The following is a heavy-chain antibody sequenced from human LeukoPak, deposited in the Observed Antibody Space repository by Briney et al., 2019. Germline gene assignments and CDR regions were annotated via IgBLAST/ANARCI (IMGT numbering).Heavy chain of an antibody. J-gene: IGHJ4*02. V-gene: IGHV3-23*01. CDR3: AKDRTYYSDFSAYYFSPLLHHY. CDR1: GFTFSNYA. D-gene: IGHD3-22*01. Sequence: GGSLRLSCVASGFTFSNYAMSWVRQAPGKGLEWVSGIFGNSGSTGSTYYADSVKGRVTISRDNSRNTVYLQMNSLRAEDTAVYYCAKDRTYYSDFSAYYFSPLLHHYWGQGTLVTVSS. CDR2: IFGNSGSTGST.